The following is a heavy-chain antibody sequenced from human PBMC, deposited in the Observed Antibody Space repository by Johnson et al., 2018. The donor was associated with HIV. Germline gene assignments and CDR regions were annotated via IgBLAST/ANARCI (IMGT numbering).Heavy chain of an antibody. Sequence: VQLVESGGGLVQPGGSLRLSCAASGFTFSSYDIHWVRQATGKGLESVSPIGPAADTYYPGSVKGRFTVSRENAKNSLYLQMNSLRAGDTAVYYGARAGPSERAGFDIWGQGTMVTVSS. V-gene: IGHV3-13*01. J-gene: IGHJ3*02. CDR2: IGPAADT. CDR1: GFTFSSYD. CDR3: ARAGPSERAGFDI.